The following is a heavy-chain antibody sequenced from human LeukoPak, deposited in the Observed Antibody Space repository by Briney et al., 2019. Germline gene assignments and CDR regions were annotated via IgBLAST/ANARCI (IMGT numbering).Heavy chain of an antibody. J-gene: IGHJ4*02. V-gene: IGHV3-21*01. CDR2: ISSSSSYI. CDR3: ANGLVGATTLLGGFDY. D-gene: IGHD1-26*01. CDR1: GFTFSHYS. Sequence: SGGSLRLSCVASGFTFSHYSMNWVRQAPGKGLEWVSSISSSSSYIYYADSVKGRFTISRDNAKNSLYLQMNSLRAEDTAVYYCANGLVGATTLLGGFDYWGQGTLVTVSS.